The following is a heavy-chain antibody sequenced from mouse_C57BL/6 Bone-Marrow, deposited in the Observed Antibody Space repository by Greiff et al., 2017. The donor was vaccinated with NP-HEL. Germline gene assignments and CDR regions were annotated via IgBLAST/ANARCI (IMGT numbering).Heavy chain of an antibody. CDR3: APTTAYAMDY. V-gene: IGHV5-17*01. CDR1: GFTFSDYG. D-gene: IGHD1-2*01. J-gene: IGHJ4*01. CDR2: LSSGSSTI. Sequence: EVKLVESGGGLVKPGGSLKLSCAASGFTFSDYGMHWVRQAPETGLEWVAYLSSGSSTIYYADTVKGRFTISRDNAKNTLFLQMTSLRSEDTAMYYCAPTTAYAMDYWGQGTSVTVSS.